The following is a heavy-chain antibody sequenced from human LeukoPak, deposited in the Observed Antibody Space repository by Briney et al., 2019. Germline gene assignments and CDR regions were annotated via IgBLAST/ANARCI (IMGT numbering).Heavy chain of an antibody. J-gene: IGHJ5*02. D-gene: IGHD3-22*01. V-gene: IGHV3-23*01. CDR2: ISTSGGST. CDR1: GFTFSTYA. Sequence: GGSLRLSCAASGFTFSTYAMSWVRQAPGKGLEWVSSISTSGGSTYYADSVKGRFTISRDSSKKTLYLQMNSLRAEDTAVYYCAKDRGNYYDTPRFDPWGQGTLVTVSS. CDR3: AKDRGNYYDTPRFDP.